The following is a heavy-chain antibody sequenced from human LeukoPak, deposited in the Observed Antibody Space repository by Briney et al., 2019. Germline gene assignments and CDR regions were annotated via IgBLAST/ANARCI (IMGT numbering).Heavy chain of an antibody. D-gene: IGHD6-13*01. J-gene: IGHJ6*02. CDR3: ARDKLVIGYYYYGMDV. Sequence: GGSLRLSCAASGFTFSDYYMSWISQAPGKGLEWVSYISSSGSTIYYADSVKGRFTISRDNAKNSLYLQMNSLRAEDTAVYYCARDKLVIGYYYYGMDVWGQGTTVTVSS. CDR1: GFTFSDYY. V-gene: IGHV3-11*01. CDR2: ISSSGSTI.